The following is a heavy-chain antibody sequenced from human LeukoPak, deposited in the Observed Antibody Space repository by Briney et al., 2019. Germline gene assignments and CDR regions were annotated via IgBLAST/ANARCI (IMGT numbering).Heavy chain of an antibody. D-gene: IGHD2-8*01. V-gene: IGHV1-69*05. CDR1: GDSFGRYS. Sequence: SSVNVSCKSSGDSFGRYSFSWVRQAPGQGLEWMGVIIPIFGTTKYAQKCQGRVTISTDESTSTAYMELSSLRSEDTAIYYCARDLYCTLGVCFSPGAFDLWGQGAMVTVSS. CDR3: ARDLYCTLGVCFSPGAFDL. J-gene: IGHJ3*01. CDR2: IIPIFGTT.